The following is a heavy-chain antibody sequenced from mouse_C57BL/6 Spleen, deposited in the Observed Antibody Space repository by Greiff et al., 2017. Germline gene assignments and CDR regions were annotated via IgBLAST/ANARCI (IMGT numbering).Heavy chain of an antibody. CDR3: ARAGYYGYDDGFDY. CDR1: GYTFTSYW. Sequence: QVQLQQPGAELVRLGSSVKLSCKASGYTFTSYWMHWVKQRPIQGLEWIGNIDPSDSETHYNQKFKDKATLTVDKSSSTAYMQLSSLTSEDSAVYYCARAGYYGYDDGFDYWCQGTTLTVSS. J-gene: IGHJ2*01. CDR2: IDPSDSET. D-gene: IGHD2-2*01. V-gene: IGHV1-52*01.